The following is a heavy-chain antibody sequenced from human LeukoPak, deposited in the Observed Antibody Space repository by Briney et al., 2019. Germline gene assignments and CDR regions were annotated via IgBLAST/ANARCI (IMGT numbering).Heavy chain of an antibody. CDR3: ARGRRIAAAKRLQSLYYFDY. Sequence: ASVRVSCKASGYTFTSYDINWVRQAPGQGLEWMGWMNPNSGNTGYAQKFQGRVTMTRNTSISTAYMELSSLRSEDTAVYYCARGRRIAAAKRLQSLYYFDYWGQGTLVAVSS. D-gene: IGHD6-13*01. CDR2: MNPNSGNT. CDR1: GYTFTSYD. V-gene: IGHV1-8*01. J-gene: IGHJ4*02.